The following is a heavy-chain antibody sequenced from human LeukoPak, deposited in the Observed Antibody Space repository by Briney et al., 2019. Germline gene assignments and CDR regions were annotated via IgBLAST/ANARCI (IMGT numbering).Heavy chain of an antibody. CDR3: AGETPVTHCFDL. CDR1: GYTFTSYY. CDR2: INPSGGRT. Sequence: ASVKVSCKASGYTFTSYYMHWVRQAPGQGLEWMGIINPSGGRTSYAQKFQGRVTMARDTSTSTVYMELRSLRSEDTAVYYCAGETPVTHCFDLWGQETLVTVSS. J-gene: IGHJ5*02. V-gene: IGHV1-46*03. D-gene: IGHD4-11*01.